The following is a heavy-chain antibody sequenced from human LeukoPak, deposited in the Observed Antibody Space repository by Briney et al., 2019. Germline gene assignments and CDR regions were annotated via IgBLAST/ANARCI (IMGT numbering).Heavy chain of an antibody. V-gene: IGHV1-2*02. CDR1: GYTFTGYY. CDR2: INPNSGGT. CDR3: ARRPSPYYYYMDV. Sequence: ASVKASCKASGYTFTGYYMHWVRQAPGQGLEWMGWINPNSGGTNYAQKFQGRVTMTRDTSISTAYMELSRLRSDDTAVYYCARRPSPYYYYMDVWGKGTTVTVSS. J-gene: IGHJ6*03.